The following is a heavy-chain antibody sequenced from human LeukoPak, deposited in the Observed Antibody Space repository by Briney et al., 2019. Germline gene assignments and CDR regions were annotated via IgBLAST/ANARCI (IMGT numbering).Heavy chain of an antibody. CDR2: ISTGEIFT. D-gene: IGHD1-26*01. Sequence: GGSLRLSCAASGFTFSNFAMSWVRQSPGKGLEWVSGISTGEIFTYYADSVKGRFTITRHNPKNTLYLQMNDLRAQDTAVYYCAKKSPGVGRPTDFFDYWGQGTLVTVSS. CDR1: GFTFSNFA. V-gene: IGHV3-23*01. J-gene: IGHJ4*02. CDR3: AKKSPGVGRPTDFFDY.